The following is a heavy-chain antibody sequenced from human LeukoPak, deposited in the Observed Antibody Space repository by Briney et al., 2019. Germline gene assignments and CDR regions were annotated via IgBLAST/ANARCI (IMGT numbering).Heavy chain of an antibody. Sequence: TSETLSLTCAVYGGSFSGYYWSWIRQPPGKGLEWIGYIYYSGSTNYNPSLKSRVTISVDTSKNQFSLKLSSVTAADTAVYYCARARYYYDSSGYYMPDYFDYWGQGTLVTVSS. CDR3: ARARYYYDSSGYYMPDYFDY. J-gene: IGHJ4*02. CDR2: IYYSGST. CDR1: GGSFSGYY. D-gene: IGHD3-22*01. V-gene: IGHV4-59*01.